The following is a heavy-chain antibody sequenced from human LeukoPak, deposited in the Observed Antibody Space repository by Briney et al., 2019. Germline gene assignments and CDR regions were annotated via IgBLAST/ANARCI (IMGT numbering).Heavy chain of an antibody. V-gene: IGHV4-34*01. Sequence: PSETLSLTXAVYGGSFSGYYWSWIRQPPGKGLERIGEINHSGSTNYNPSLKSRVTISVDTSKNQFSLKLSSVTAADTAVYYCARRKGLYYDFWSGYQGRSGAFDIWGQGTMVTVSS. CDR2: INHSGST. CDR3: ARRKGLYYDFWSGYQGRSGAFDI. CDR1: GGSFSGYY. D-gene: IGHD3-3*01. J-gene: IGHJ3*02.